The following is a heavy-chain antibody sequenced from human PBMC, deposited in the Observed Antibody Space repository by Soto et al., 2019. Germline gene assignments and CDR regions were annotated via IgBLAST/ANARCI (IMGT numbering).Heavy chain of an antibody. CDR2: IDNDGSRT. V-gene: IGHV3-74*01. Sequence: GSLRLSCAASGFTFSNYWMHWVRQVPGKGLVWVSRIDNDGSRTSYADSVKGRFTIPRDNAQNTLYLQMNSLRAEDTAVYYCARDVQFQSFDYWGQGT. CDR3: ARDVQFQSFDY. D-gene: IGHD4-4*01. CDR1: GFTFSNYW. J-gene: IGHJ4*02.